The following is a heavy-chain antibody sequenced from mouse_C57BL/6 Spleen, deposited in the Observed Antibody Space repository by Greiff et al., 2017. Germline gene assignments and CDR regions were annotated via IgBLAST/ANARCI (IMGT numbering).Heavy chain of an antibody. Sequence: VKLQQPGAELVRPGASVKLSCKASGYTFTSYWINWVKQRPGQGLEWIGNIYPSDSYTNYNQKFKDKATLTVDKSSSTASMQLSSPSSEDSAVYYCTRAVVISSDWYFGVWGAGTTVTVSS. D-gene: IGHD2-4*01. CDR1: GYTFTSYW. CDR3: TRAVVISSDWYFGV. J-gene: IGHJ1*01. V-gene: IGHV1-69*02. CDR2: IYPSDSYT.